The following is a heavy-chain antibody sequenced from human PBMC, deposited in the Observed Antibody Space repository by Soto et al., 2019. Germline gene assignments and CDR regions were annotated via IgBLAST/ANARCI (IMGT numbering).Heavy chain of an antibody. CDR1: GFTFSSYS. Sequence: GGSLRLSCAASGFTFSSYSLNWVRQAPGKGLEWVSYITSSGTTVYYADSVRGRFTITRDNAKNSLYLQMNSLRDDDSAVYYCARGSSNWAYYFDFWGQGTLVTVSS. J-gene: IGHJ4*02. V-gene: IGHV3-48*02. D-gene: IGHD6-13*01. CDR2: ITSSGTTV. CDR3: ARGSSNWAYYFDF.